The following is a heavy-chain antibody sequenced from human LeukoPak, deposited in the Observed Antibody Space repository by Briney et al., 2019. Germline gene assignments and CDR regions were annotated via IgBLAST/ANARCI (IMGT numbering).Heavy chain of an antibody. CDR3: TTDSGWYLDY. CDR2: MKSKTDRRTT. CDR1: GFTFSNAW. D-gene: IGHD6-19*01. V-gene: IGHV3-15*01. Sequence: GGSLRLSCAASGFTFSNAWMSWVRQAPGKGLEWVGRMKSKTDRRTTDYAAPVKGRFTISRDDSKNTLYLQMNSLKTEDTAVYYCTTDSGWYLDYWGQGTLVTVFS. J-gene: IGHJ4*02.